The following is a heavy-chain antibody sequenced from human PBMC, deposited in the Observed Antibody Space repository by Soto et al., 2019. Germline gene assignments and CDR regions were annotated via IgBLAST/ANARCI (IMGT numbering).Heavy chain of an antibody. J-gene: IGHJ5*02. CDR3: ARDLEGVAAHNWFDP. D-gene: IGHD6-6*01. CDR2: ISYDGSNK. CDR1: GFTFSSYA. Sequence: QVQLVESGGGVVQPGRSLRLSCAASGFTFSSYAMHWVRQAPGKGLEWVAVISYDGSNKYYADSVKGRFTISRDNSKNTLYLQMNSLRAEDTAVYYCARDLEGVAAHNWFDPWGQGTLVTVSS. V-gene: IGHV3-30-3*01.